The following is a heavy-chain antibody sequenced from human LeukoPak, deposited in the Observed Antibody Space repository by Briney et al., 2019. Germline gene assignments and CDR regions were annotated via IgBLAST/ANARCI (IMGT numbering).Heavy chain of an antibody. J-gene: IGHJ4*02. CDR2: ISYDGSNK. CDR3: ARDDSSGYYYASLDY. D-gene: IGHD3-22*01. Sequence: GGSLRLSWAASGFTFSSYAMHWVRQAPGKGLEWVAVISYDGSNKYYADSVKGRFTISRDNSKNTLYLQMNSLRAEDTAVYYCARDDSSGYYYASLDYWGQGTLVTVSS. V-gene: IGHV3-30-3*01. CDR1: GFTFSSYA.